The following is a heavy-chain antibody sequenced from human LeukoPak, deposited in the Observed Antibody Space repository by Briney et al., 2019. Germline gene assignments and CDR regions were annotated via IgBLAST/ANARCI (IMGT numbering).Heavy chain of an antibody. V-gene: IGHV4-39*01. Sequence: PSETLSLTCTVSGGSISSSSYYWGWIRQPPGKGLEWIGEINHSGSTNYNPSLKSRVTISVDTSKNQFSLKLSSVTAADTAVYYCARPQGPWGQGTLVTVSS. CDR3: ARPQGP. CDR1: GGSISSSSYY. J-gene: IGHJ4*02. CDR2: INHSGST.